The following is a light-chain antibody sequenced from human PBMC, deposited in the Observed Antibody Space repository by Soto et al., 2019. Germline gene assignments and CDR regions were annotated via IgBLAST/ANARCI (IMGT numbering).Light chain of an antibody. J-gene: IGKJ5*01. V-gene: IGKV3-15*01. CDR1: HSLNTD. CDR2: GAS. CDR3: QQYKSWPPIT. Sequence: EILMTQSPASLSVSPREAATPYFKASHSLNTDLAWYQQKPGQAPRLLLYGASTRATGVPPRFSGGGSGTEFTLTISSLQSEDSAIYYCQQYKSWPPITFGQGTRLENK.